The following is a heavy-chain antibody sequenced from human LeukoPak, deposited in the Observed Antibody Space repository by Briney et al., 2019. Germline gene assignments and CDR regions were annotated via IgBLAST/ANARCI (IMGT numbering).Heavy chain of an antibody. CDR2: ISYDGSNK. J-gene: IGHJ4*02. CDR1: GFTFSSYA. CDR3: ARDPMNSNAAMVGRGYFDY. V-gene: IGHV3-30-3*01. D-gene: IGHD5-18*01. Sequence: GGSLRLSCAASGFTFSSYAMHWVRQAPGKGLEWVAVISYDGSNKYYADSVKGRFTISRDNSKNTLYLQMNSLRAEDTAVYYCARDPMNSNAAMVGRGYFDYWGQGTLVTVSS.